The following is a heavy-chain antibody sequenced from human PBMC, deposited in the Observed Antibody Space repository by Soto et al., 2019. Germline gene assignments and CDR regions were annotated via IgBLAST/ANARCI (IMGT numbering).Heavy chain of an antibody. CDR3: ARRYSSAFDI. CDR1: GGSISSYY. V-gene: IGHV4-59*08. Sequence: SEILSLTCTVSGGSISSYYWSWIRQPPGKGLEWIGYIYYSGSTNYNPSLKSRVTISVDTSKNQFSLKLSSVTAADTAVYYCARRYSSAFDIWGQGTMVTVSS. CDR2: IYYSGST. J-gene: IGHJ3*02. D-gene: IGHD6-13*01.